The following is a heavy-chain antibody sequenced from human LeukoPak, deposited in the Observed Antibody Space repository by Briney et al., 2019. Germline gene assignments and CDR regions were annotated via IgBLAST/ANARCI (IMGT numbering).Heavy chain of an antibody. Sequence: SETLSLTCTVSGGSISSGDYYWSWIRQPPGKGLEWIGYIYYSGSTYYNPSLKSRVTISVDTSKNQFSLKLSSVAAADTAVYYCARAPVVPAYNWFDPWGQGTLVTVSS. D-gene: IGHD2-2*01. CDR3: ARAPVVPAYNWFDP. V-gene: IGHV4-30-4*08. CDR1: GGSISSGDYY. J-gene: IGHJ5*02. CDR2: IYYSGST.